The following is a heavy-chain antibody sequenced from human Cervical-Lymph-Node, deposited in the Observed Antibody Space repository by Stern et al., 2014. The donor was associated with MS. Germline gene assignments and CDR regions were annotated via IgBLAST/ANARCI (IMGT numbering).Heavy chain of an antibody. V-gene: IGHV7-4-1*02. J-gene: IGHJ4*02. Sequence: QVQLGQSGSELKKPGDSVKVSCKASGYSFTHFALNWVRHAPGQGLQWMGLINTNTGNQSYGTAFTGRFVFSLDTSVSTAYLQISSLKAEDTAVYYCARDPHDYGDRFDYWGQGTLVTVSS. CDR3: ARDPHDYGDRFDY. D-gene: IGHD4-17*01. CDR2: INTNTGNQ. CDR1: GYSFTHFA.